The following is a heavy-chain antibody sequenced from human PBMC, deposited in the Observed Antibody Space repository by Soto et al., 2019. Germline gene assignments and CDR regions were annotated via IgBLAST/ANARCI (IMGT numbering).Heavy chain of an antibody. CDR2: ISYDGSNK. J-gene: IGHJ6*02. V-gene: IGHV3-30-3*01. D-gene: IGHD3-3*01. CDR3: ARGGVGEVTIFGVVRQESYGMDV. Sequence: PGGSLRLSCAASGFTFSSYAMHWVRQAPGKGLEWVAVISYDGSNKYYADSVKGRFTISRDNSKNTLYLQMNSLRAEDTAVYYCARGGVGEVTIFGVVRQESYGMDVWGQGTTVTVSS. CDR1: GFTFSSYA.